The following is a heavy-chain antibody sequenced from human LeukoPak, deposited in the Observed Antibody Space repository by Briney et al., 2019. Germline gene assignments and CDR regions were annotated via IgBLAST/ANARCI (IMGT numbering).Heavy chain of an antibody. D-gene: IGHD3-10*01. Sequence: ASVTVSCKASGYTFTSYAMNWVRQAPGQGLEWMGWINTNTGNPTYAQGLTGRFVFSLDTSVSTAYLQISSLKADDTAVYYCARGITMVRGVTKYYYYYYMDVWGKGTTVTVSS. V-gene: IGHV7-4-1*02. CDR3: ARGITMVRGVTKYYYYYYMDV. J-gene: IGHJ6*03. CDR2: INTNTGNP. CDR1: GYTFTSYA.